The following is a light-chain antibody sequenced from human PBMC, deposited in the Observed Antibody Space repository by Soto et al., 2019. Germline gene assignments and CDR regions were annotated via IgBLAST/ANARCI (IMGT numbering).Light chain of an antibody. CDR2: DVN. J-gene: IGLJ1*01. Sequence: QSALTQPASVSGSPGQSITISCTGTSRDVGGYNYVSWYQQHPGKAPKLMIYDVNNRPSGVSDRFSGSKSGNTASLTISGLQAEDEADYFCSSYTSSNTLYVLGAGTKLTVL. CDR3: SSYTSSNTLYV. V-gene: IGLV2-14*01. CDR1: SRDVGGYNY.